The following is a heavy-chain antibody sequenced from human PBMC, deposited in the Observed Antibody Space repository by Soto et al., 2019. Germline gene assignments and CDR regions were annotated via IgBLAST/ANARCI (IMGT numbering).Heavy chain of an antibody. J-gene: IGHJ6*02. CDR2: ISSSGYYI. CDR1: GFSFSKYA. CDR3: ARQFWDYDYYGMDV. Sequence: EVQLVESGGGLVKPGGSLTLSCVASGFSFSKYAMNWVRQAPGKGLEWGSSISSSGYYIHYADSVKGRFTVSRDTASNSVFLQMNSLRGEDTAVYFCARQFWDYDYYGMDVWGQGTTVTVSS. D-gene: IGHD7-27*01. V-gene: IGHV3-21*01.